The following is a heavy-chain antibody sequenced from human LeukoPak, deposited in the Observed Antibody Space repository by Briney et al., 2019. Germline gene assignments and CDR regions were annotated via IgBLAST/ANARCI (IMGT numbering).Heavy chain of an antibody. D-gene: IGHD3-22*01. V-gene: IGHV3-7*01. Sequence: GGSLRLSCATSGFTFSTYWMTWVRQAPGKGLEWVANIKEDGSEKYYVDSVKGRFIISRDNAKNSLYLQLNSLRAEDTAVYYCTRDLSGHYSIDYWGQGTLVTVSS. CDR3: TRDLSGHYSIDY. CDR2: IKEDGSEK. CDR1: GFTFSTYW. J-gene: IGHJ4*02.